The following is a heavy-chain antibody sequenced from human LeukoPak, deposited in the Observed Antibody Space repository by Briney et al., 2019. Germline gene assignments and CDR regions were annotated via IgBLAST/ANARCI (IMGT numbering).Heavy chain of an antibody. CDR3: ARLESYCGSGGCYRLGHSQH. D-gene: IGHD2-2*02. Sequence: GASVKVSCKASGDVFSTFAITWVRQAPGPGLEWIGGIIPVFGTPNYAQNFQGRATITADESTTTVYMELNSLRSEDTAVYYCARLESYCGSGGCYRLGHSQHWGQGTRVTVSS. CDR2: IIPVFGTP. CDR1: GDVFSTFA. J-gene: IGHJ1*01. V-gene: IGHV1-69*13.